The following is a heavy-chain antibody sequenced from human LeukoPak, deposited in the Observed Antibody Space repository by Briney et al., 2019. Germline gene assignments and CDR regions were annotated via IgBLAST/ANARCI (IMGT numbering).Heavy chain of an antibody. CDR2: IYYSGST. CDR1: GGSISSYY. V-gene: IGHV4-59*01. J-gene: IGHJ4*02. Sequence: SETLSLTCTVSGGSISSYYWSWIRQPPGKGLEWIGYIYYSGSTDYNPSLKSRVTISVDTSKNQFSLKLSSVTAADTAVYYCARGRAIARLSDYWGQGTLVTVSS. D-gene: IGHD1-26*01. CDR3: ARGRAIARLSDY.